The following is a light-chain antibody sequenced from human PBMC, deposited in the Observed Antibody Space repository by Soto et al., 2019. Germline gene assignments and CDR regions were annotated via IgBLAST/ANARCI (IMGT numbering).Light chain of an antibody. CDR2: ETS. Sequence: QSALTQPASVSGSPGQSVTISCTGTSSDFGSYKFVSWYQHHPGKVPKVIIYETSKRPSGVSDRFSGSKSGNTASLTISGLQAEDEADYYCQAYDYSLTASVFGGGTKLTVL. J-gene: IGLJ3*02. V-gene: IGLV2-23*01. CDR1: SSDFGSYKF. CDR3: QAYDYSLTASV.